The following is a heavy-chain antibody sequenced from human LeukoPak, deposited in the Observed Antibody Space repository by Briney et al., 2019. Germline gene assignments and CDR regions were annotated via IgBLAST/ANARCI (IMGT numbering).Heavy chain of an antibody. CDR2: INTDGSST. CDR1: GFTFSSYW. Sequence: GGSLRLSCAASGFTFSSYWMHWVRQAPGKGLVWVSRINTDGSSTSYADSVKGRFTISRDNAKNTLYLQMNSLRAEDTAVYYCARAQAGGSFDYWGQGTLVTVSS. J-gene: IGHJ4*02. V-gene: IGHV3-74*01. D-gene: IGHD3-16*01. CDR3: ARAQAGGSFDY.